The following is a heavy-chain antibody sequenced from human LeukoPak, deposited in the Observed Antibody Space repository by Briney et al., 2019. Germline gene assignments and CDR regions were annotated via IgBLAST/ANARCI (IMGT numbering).Heavy chain of an antibody. V-gene: IGHV1-2*02. CDR2: INPNSGGT. Sequence: ASVKVSCKASGYTFTGYYMHWVRQAPGQGLEWMGWINPNSGGTNYAQKFQGRVTMTRDTSISTAYMELSSLRSEDTAVYYCARTDSSSWFDAFDIWGQGTMVTVSS. D-gene: IGHD6-13*01. CDR3: ARTDSSSWFDAFDI. CDR1: GYTFTGYY. J-gene: IGHJ3*02.